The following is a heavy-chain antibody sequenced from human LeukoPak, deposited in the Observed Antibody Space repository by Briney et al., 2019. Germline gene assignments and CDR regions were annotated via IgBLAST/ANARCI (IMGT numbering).Heavy chain of an antibody. V-gene: IGHV4-39*01. CDR3: AKLGKTENHYGSGGFSYYYYMDV. CDR1: SGSISSSTYY. CDR2: IYYTGST. D-gene: IGHD3-10*01. Sequence: SETLSLTCTVSSGSISSSTYYWGWIRQPPGKGLEWIGTIYYTGSTYYNPSLKSRVTISVDTSKNQFSMKLSSVTAADTAVYYCAKLGKTENHYGSGGFSYYYYMDVWGKGTTVTISS. J-gene: IGHJ6*03.